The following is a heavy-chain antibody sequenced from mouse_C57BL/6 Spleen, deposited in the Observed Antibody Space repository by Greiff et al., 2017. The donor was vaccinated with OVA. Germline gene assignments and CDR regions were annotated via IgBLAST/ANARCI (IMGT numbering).Heavy chain of an antibody. CDR1: GYTFTGYW. V-gene: IGHV1-9*01. J-gene: IGHJ2*01. CDR2: ILPGSGST. CDR3: ARRGLFITTVVAEYYFDY. D-gene: IGHD1-1*01. Sequence: QVQLKESGAELMKPGASVKLSCKATGYTFTGYWIEWVKQRPGHGLEWIGEILPGSGSTNYNEKFKGKATFTADTSSNTAYMPLSSLTTEDSAIXYCARRGLFITTVVAEYYFDYWGQGTTLTVSS.